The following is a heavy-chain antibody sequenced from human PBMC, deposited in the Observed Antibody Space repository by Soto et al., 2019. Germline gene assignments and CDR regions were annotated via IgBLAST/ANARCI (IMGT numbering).Heavy chain of an antibody. D-gene: IGHD3-10*01. CDR2: INAGNGNT. J-gene: IGHJ6*02. CDR1: GYTFTSYA. Sequence: ASVKVSCKASGYTFTSYAMHWVRQAPGQRLEWMGWINAGNGNTKYSQKFQGRVTITRDTSASTAYMELSSLRSEDTAVYYCARVGSGSYYSVRRGSRLNYYGMDVWGQGTTVTVSS. CDR3: ARVGSGSYYSVRRGSRLNYYGMDV. V-gene: IGHV1-3*01.